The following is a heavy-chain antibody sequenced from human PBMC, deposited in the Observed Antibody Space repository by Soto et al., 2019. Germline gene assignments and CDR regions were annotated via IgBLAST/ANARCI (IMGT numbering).Heavy chain of an antibody. D-gene: IGHD3-10*01. CDR1: GYTFAGHY. CDR3: ATGGAAGGFFDY. Sequence: QVQVVQSGAEVKKPGASVKVSCKASGYTFAGHYLHWVRQAPGQGLEWMGWINAYSGDTNYAQKFQGRFTKTRDTSNSTAYMELNRLRSDGTAVYYCATGGAAGGFFDYWGQGALVTVSS. J-gene: IGHJ4*02. CDR2: INAYSGDT. V-gene: IGHV1-2*02.